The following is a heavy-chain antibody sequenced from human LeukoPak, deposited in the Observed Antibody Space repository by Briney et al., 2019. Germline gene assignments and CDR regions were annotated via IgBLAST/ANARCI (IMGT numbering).Heavy chain of an antibody. CDR3: ARGRQQLLTNWFDP. V-gene: IGHV4-34*01. CDR1: GGSFIGYY. Sequence: PSETLSLTCAVYGGSFIGYYGSWFRHPPGKGREWMGEINHSGSNNYNPSLKSRVTISVDTSKNQFSLKLSSVTAADTAVYYCARGRQQLLTNWFDPWGQGTLVTVSS. CDR2: INHSGSN. D-gene: IGHD6-13*01. J-gene: IGHJ5*02.